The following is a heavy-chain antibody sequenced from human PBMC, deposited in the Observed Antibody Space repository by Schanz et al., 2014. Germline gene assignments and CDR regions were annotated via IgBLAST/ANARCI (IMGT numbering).Heavy chain of an antibody. D-gene: IGHD1-26*01. CDR3: ARDRDQWDGNYLDY. CDR1: GGTFSSFA. CDR2: INPNSGDT. Sequence: QVQLVQSGAEVKKPGSSVKVSCKASGGTFSSFAIFWVRQAPGQGLEFMGWINPNSGDTEYGQQFEGRVTLTTDTSISTAYMELRSLTSDDSAVYYCARDRDQWDGNYLDYWGQGTLVTVSS. J-gene: IGHJ4*02. V-gene: IGHV1-2*02.